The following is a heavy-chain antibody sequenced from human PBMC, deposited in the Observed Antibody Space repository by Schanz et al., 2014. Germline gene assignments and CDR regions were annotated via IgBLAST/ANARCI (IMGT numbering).Heavy chain of an antibody. V-gene: IGHV1-18*01. CDR1: GYTFTTYA. D-gene: IGHD3-9*01. J-gene: IGHJ5*02. CDR3: AKAEYDILTDSYSRLDP. CDR2: ISVYTGNT. Sequence: QVQLVQSGDEVKKPGASVRVSCKASGYTFTTYAMSWVRQAPGQGLEWVGWISVYTGNTKYGQKVQGRVTMTADTSTNTAYMELRSLRSDDTAVYYCAKAEYDILTDSYSRLDPWGQGTLVTVSS.